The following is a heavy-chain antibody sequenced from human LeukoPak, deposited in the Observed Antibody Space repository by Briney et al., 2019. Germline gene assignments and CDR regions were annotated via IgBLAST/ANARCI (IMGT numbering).Heavy chain of an antibody. D-gene: IGHD3-9*01. CDR3: AGSILTGYPNFDY. CDR1: GFTFSISS. V-gene: IGHV3-48*04. CDR2: ISSSSSI. Sequence: GGSLRLSCGASGFTFSISSMSWVRQAPGKGLEWVSYISSSSSIYDADSVRGRFTISRDNAKNSLYLQMNSLRAEDTAVYYCAGSILTGYPNFDYWGQGTLVTVSS. J-gene: IGHJ4*02.